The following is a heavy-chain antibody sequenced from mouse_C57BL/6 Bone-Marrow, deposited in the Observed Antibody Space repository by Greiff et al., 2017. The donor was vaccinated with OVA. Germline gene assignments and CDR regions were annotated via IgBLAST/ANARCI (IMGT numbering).Heavy chain of an antibody. V-gene: IGHV1-69*01. Sequence: QVQLQQPGAELVMPGASVKLSCKASGYTFTSYWMHWVKQRPGQGLEWIGEIDPSDSYTNYNQKFKGKSTLTVAKSSSTAYMQLSSLTSEDSAVYYCARSLYYYGSSYYWYFDVWGTGTTVTVSS. CDR3: ARSLYYYGSSYYWYFDV. J-gene: IGHJ1*03. CDR2: IDPSDSYT. CDR1: GYTFTSYW. D-gene: IGHD1-1*01.